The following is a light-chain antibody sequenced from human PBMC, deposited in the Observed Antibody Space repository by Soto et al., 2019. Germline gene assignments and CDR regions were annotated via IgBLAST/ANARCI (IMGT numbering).Light chain of an antibody. J-gene: IGLJ1*01. CDR2: RNN. V-gene: IGLV1-44*01. CDR1: SSNIGSNT. Sequence: QSVLTQPPSASGTPGQRVTISCSGSSSNIGSNTVNWYQQLPGTAPKLLIYRNNQRPSGVPDRFSGSKSGTSASLAISGLQSEDEADYYCVAWDDSLNGYVSGTGTKVTVL. CDR3: VAWDDSLNGYV.